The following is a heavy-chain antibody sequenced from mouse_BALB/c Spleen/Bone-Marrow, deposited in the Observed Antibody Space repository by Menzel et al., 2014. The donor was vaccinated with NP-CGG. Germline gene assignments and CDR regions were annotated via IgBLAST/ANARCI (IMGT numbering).Heavy chain of an antibody. CDR1: GFTFTDYH. CDR2: IRNKAYGYTT. CDR3: ARFPMDY. Sequence: EVMLVESGGGLVQPGGSLRLSCTTSGFTFTDYHMSWVRQPPGKALEWLAFIRNKAYGYTTEYSASVRGRFTISRDNSQSILYLQMNTLRAEDSATYYCARFPMDYWGQGTSVTVSS. J-gene: IGHJ4*01. V-gene: IGHV7-3*02.